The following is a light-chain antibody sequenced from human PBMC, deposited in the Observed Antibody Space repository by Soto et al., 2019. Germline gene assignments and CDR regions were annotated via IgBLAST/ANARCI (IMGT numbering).Light chain of an antibody. CDR1: SSDVGGYNY. V-gene: IGLV2-14*01. CDR3: ISYTSSSTYV. CDR2: EVS. Sequence: QSVLTQPASVSGSPGQSITISCTGTSSDVGGYNYVSWYQQHPGKAPKLVIFEVSNRPSGVSNRFSGSKSGNTASLTISGLQTEDEAEYYCISYTSSSTYVFGTGTKLTVL. J-gene: IGLJ1*01.